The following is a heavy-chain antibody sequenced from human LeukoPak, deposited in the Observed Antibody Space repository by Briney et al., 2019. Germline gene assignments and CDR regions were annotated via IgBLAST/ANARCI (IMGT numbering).Heavy chain of an antibody. V-gene: IGHV1-24*01. Sequence: ASVKVSCKASGYTFTGYYMHWVRQAPGKGLEWMGGFDPEDGETIYAQKFQGRVTMTEDTSTDTAYMELSSLRSEDTAVYYCATVYSGSGSSPFDYWGQGTLVTVSS. D-gene: IGHD3-10*01. CDR3: ATVYSGSGSSPFDY. CDR1: GYTFTGYY. CDR2: FDPEDGET. J-gene: IGHJ4*02.